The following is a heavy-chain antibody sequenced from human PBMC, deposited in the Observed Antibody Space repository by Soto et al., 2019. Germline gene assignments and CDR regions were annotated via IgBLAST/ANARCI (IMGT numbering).Heavy chain of an antibody. CDR3: AREFYDFWSGYYTGLGPLIAY. J-gene: IGHJ4*02. D-gene: IGHD3-3*01. Sequence: GGSLRLSCAASGFSFSSYAMHWVRQAPGKGLEWVAVISYDGSEKYYVDSVKGRFTISRDNAKNSLYLQMNSLRAEDTAVYYCAREFYDFWSGYYTGLGPLIAYWXQGTLATVSS. CDR2: ISYDGSEK. CDR1: GFSFSSYA. V-gene: IGHV3-30*04.